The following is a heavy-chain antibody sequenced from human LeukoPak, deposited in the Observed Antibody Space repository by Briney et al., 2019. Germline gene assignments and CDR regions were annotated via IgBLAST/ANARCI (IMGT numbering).Heavy chain of an antibody. Sequence: ESGPTLVKPTQTLTLTCTFSGFSLSTSGVAVGWIRQPPGKALEWLAIIYWNDDKHYSPSLKNRLTITKDTSKNQVVLTMTNMDPVDTGTYYCAQRGQRLIRGWFDSWGQGTLVTVSS. CDR2: IYWNDDK. CDR1: GFSLSTSGVA. J-gene: IGHJ5*01. CDR3: AQRGQRLIRGWFDS. D-gene: IGHD6-25*01. V-gene: IGHV2-5*01.